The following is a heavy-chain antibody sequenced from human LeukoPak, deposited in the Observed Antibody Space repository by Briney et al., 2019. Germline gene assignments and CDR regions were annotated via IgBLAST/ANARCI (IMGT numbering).Heavy chain of an antibody. CDR1: GFTFSSYG. CDR3: AKFRSPSGYSPFDY. CDR2: ISYDGSNK. V-gene: IGHV3-30*18. Sequence: GGSLRLSCAASGFTFSSYGMHWVRQAPGKGLEWVAVISYDGSNKYYADSVKGRFTTSRDNSKNTLYLQMNSLRAEDTAVYYCAKFRSPSGYSPFDYWGQGTLVTVSS. D-gene: IGHD3-22*01. J-gene: IGHJ4*02.